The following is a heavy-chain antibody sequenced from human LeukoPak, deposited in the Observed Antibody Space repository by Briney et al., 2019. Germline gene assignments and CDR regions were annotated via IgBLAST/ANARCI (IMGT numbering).Heavy chain of an antibody. V-gene: IGHV3-30*04. CDR1: GFTFSSYA. J-gene: IGHJ4*02. CDR2: ISYDGSNK. CDR3: ASGQYPAQPTDY. Sequence: GGSLRLSCAASGFTFSSYAMHWVRQAAGKGLEWVAVISYDGSNKYYADSVKGRFTISRDNSKNTLYLQMNSLRAEDTAVYYCASGQYPAQPTDYWGQGTLVTVSS. D-gene: IGHD2-2*01.